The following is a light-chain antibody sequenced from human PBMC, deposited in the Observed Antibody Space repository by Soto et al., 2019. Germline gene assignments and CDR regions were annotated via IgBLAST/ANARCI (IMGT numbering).Light chain of an antibody. J-gene: IGKJ1*01. CDR1: QTIGNY. CDR3: QQYYSYPRT. CDR2: VAS. Sequence: DIQMTQSPSSLSASIGDRVTITCRASQTIGNYLNWYQQRPGKAPELLMYVASSLQSGVPSRFSGSGSGTEFTLTISSLQPEDFATYYCQQYYSYPRTFGQGTKVDIK. V-gene: IGKV1-39*01.